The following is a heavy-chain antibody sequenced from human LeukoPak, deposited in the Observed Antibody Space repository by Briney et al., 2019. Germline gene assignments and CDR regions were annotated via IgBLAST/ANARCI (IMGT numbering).Heavy chain of an antibody. V-gene: IGHV1-18*01. Sequence: ASVKVSCKPSRYTFTSYDINWVRQAPGQGVEWMGWISAYNGNTNYPQKLQGRVTMTTDTSTSTAYMELRSLRSDDTAMYYCARTDSSGYYSPAVFDYWGQGTLVTVSS. CDR2: ISAYNGNT. CDR3: ARTDSSGYYSPAVFDY. J-gene: IGHJ4*02. D-gene: IGHD3-22*01. CDR1: RYTFTSYD.